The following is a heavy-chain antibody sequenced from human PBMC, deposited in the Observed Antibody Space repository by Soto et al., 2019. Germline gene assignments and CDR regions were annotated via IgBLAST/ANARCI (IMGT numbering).Heavy chain of an antibody. CDR3: ARDLGVTMVRGPIDY. J-gene: IGHJ4*02. CDR2: ISAYNGNT. D-gene: IGHD3-10*01. CDR1: GYTFTSYG. Sequence: QVQLVQSGAEVKKPGASVKVSCKASGYTFTSYGISWVRQAPGQGLEWMGWISAYNGNTNYAQKLQGRVTMTTDTSTSPAYMELRSLISDDTAVYYCARDLGVTMVRGPIDYWGQGTLVTVSS. V-gene: IGHV1-18*01.